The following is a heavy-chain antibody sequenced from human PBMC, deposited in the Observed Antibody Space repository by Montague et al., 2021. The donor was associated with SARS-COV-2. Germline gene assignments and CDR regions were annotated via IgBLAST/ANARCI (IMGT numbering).Heavy chain of an antibody. CDR2: IYYSGST. J-gene: IGHJ6*02. Sequence: SETLSLTCTVSGGSISSSSYYWGWIRQPPGKGLVWIGSIYYSGSTYYNPSLKSRVTISVYTTKNQLSLNLSSVTAADTAVYYCPRDGSLRFEILVRPRKYYYAMDVWGQGTTVTVSS. CDR3: PRDGSLRFEILVRPRKYYYAMDV. D-gene: IGHD3-9*01. CDR1: GGSISSSSYY. V-gene: IGHV4-39*07.